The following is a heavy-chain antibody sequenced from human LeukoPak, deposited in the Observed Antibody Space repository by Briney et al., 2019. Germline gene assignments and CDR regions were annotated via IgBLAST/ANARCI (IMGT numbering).Heavy chain of an antibody. D-gene: IGHD4-11*01. V-gene: IGHV3-21*01. J-gene: IGHJ4*02. CDR2: ISSSSSYI. Sequence: GGSLRLSCAASGFTFSSYSTNWVRQAPGKGLEWVSSISSSSSYIYYADSVKGRFTISRDNAKNSLYLQMNSLRAEDTAVYYCARVGPLDYRGNDYWGQGTLVTVSS. CDR3: ARVGPLDYRGNDY. CDR1: GFTFSSYS.